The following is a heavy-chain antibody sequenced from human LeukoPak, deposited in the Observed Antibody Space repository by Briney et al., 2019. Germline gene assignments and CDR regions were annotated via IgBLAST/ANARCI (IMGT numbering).Heavy chain of an antibody. D-gene: IGHD2-2*01. CDR2: IIPILGIA. CDR1: GGTFSSYT. V-gene: IGHV1-69*02. CDR3: ARGKYQLNFNWFDP. J-gene: IGHJ5*02. Sequence: GSSVKVSCKASGGTFSSYTISWVRQAPGRGLEWMGRIIPILGIANYAQKFQGRVTITADKSTSTAYMELSSLRSEDTAVYYCARGKYQLNFNWFDPWGQGTLVTVSS.